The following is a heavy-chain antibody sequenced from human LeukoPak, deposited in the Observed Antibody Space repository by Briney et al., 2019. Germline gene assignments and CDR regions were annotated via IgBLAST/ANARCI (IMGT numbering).Heavy chain of an antibody. D-gene: IGHD6-19*01. CDR1: GYNFTNYW. CDR2: IYPGDSDT. Sequence: GESLKISCKGSGYNFTNYWIGWVRQTPGKGLEYLGIIYPGDSDTRYSPSLQGQVTISADKSISTAYLQWSSLKASDTAMYYCARRVSSGWTGNWFDPWGQGTLVTVSS. CDR3: ARRVSSGWTGNWFDP. J-gene: IGHJ5*02. V-gene: IGHV5-51*01.